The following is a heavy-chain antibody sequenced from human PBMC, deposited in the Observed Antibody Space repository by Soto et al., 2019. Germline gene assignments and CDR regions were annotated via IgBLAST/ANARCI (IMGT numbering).Heavy chain of an antibody. Sequence: QVHLAESGGGVVQPGRSLRLSCAGSGFTLSSYAMHWVRQAPGKGLEWVAVISNDGSYKYYADSLKGRFIISRDNSKNTLYLQMNSLRAEDTAVYYCAKDLYYYDSSLDDYWGQGTLVSVSS. D-gene: IGHD3-22*01. J-gene: IGHJ4*02. CDR3: AKDLYYYDSSLDDY. CDR1: GFTLSSYA. CDR2: ISNDGSYK. V-gene: IGHV3-30*18.